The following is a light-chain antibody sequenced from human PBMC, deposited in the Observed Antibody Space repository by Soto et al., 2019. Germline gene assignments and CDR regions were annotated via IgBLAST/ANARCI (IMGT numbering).Light chain of an antibody. J-gene: IGKJ2*01. CDR3: QVRTDWPPFKYT. V-gene: IGKV1-6*01. CDR2: AAS. Sequence: AIQMTQSPSSLSASVGDTVTITCRASQGIRNDLGWYQQKPGKAPNLLIYAASSLQSGVPSRFSGSGSGTDFTLTISSLQPEDFAVYYCQVRTDWPPFKYTFGQGTKLEVK. CDR1: QGIRND.